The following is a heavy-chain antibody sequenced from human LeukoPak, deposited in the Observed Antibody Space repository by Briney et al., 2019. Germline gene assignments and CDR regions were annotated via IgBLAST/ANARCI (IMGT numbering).Heavy chain of an antibody. CDR2: ISYDGSNK. CDR3: AKESGDYDSSGYGAFDI. Sequence: PGRSLRLSCAASGFTFSSYGMHWVRQAPGKGLEWVAVISYDGSNKYYADSVKGRFIISRDNSKNTLYLQMNSLRAEDTAVYYCAKESGDYDSSGYGAFDIWGQGTMVTVSS. V-gene: IGHV3-30*18. CDR1: GFTFSSYG. D-gene: IGHD3-22*01. J-gene: IGHJ3*02.